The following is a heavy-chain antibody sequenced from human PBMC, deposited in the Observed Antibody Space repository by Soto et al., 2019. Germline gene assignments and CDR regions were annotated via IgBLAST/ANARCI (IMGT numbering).Heavy chain of an antibody. Sequence: QVQLQESGPGLVKPSETLSLTCTVYGGSISSYYWSWIRQPPGKGLEWIGYIYYSGSTNYNPSLKSRVTISVDTSKNQFSLKLSSVTAADTAVYYCAVGGGNGALGYWGQGTLVTVSS. CDR1: GGSISSYY. J-gene: IGHJ4*02. D-gene: IGHD2-15*01. V-gene: IGHV4-59*01. CDR3: AVGGGNGALGY. CDR2: IYYSGST.